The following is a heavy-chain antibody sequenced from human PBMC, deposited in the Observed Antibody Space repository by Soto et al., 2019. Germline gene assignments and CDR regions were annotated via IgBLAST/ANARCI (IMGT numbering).Heavy chain of an antibody. V-gene: IGHV4-61*01. CDR2: VYYSGNT. D-gene: IGHD6-19*01. CDR3: AKWGSGWYEGFDY. Sequence: PSETLSLTCAVSGYSITNGYYWGWVRQPPGKGLEWIGYVYYSGNTNYNPSLKSRVTISIDRSRKQFSLNLRSVTAGDTAVYYCAKWGSGWYEGFDYWGQGTLVTVSS. J-gene: IGHJ4*02. CDR1: GYSITNGYY.